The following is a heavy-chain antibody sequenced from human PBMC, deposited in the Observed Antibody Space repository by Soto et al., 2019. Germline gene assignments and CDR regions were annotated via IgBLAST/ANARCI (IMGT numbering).Heavy chain of an antibody. V-gene: IGHV4-34*01. J-gene: IGHJ4*02. CDR2: INHSGST. CDR3: ASPTYYDYVCGSYRYLQAPWYFDY. D-gene: IGHD3-16*02. Sequence: SETLSLTCAVYGGSFSGYYCGWIRQPPGKGREWVGEINHSGSTNYNPCLKSRVTIAVSTSKNQVSLKRSSVTAADTAVYYCASPTYYDYVCGSYRYLQAPWYFDYWGQGTLVTVSS. CDR1: GGSFSGYY.